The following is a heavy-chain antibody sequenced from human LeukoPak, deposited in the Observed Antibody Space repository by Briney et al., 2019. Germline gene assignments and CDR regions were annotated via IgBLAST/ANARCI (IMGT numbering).Heavy chain of an antibody. CDR3: ARGVQYSSSWYGRWYNWFDP. Sequence: SETLSLTCAVYGGTFRGYYWSWIRQPPGKGLEWIGEINHSGSTNYNPSLKSRVTISVDTSKNQFSLKLSSVTAADTAVYYCARGVQYSSSWYGRWYNWFDPWGQGTLVTVSS. D-gene: IGHD6-13*01. V-gene: IGHV4-34*01. CDR2: INHSGST. CDR1: GGTFRGYY. J-gene: IGHJ5*02.